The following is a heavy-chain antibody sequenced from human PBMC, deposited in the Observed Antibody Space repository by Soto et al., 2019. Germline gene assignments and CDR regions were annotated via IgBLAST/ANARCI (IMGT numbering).Heavy chain of an antibody. D-gene: IGHD3-9*01. V-gene: IGHV1-2*04. CDR2: INPNSGGT. CDR1: GYTFTGYY. J-gene: IGHJ4*02. Sequence: ASVKVSCKASGYTFTGYYMHLGRQAPGQGLEWMGWINPNSGGTNYAQKFQGWVTMTRDTSISTAYMELSRLRSDDTAVYYCARSRQVLRYFDWSQRAFDYWGQGTLVTVSS. CDR3: ARSRQVLRYFDWSQRAFDY.